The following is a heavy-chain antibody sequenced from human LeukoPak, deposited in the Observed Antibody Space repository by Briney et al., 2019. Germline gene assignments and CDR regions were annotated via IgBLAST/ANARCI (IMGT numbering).Heavy chain of an antibody. CDR2: INGDGGST. V-gene: IGHV3-74*01. D-gene: IGHD5-18*01. J-gene: IGHJ4*02. CDR1: GFTFSSYW. CDR3: ARDRATAMFDY. Sequence: GGSLRLSCAASGFTFSSYWMHWVRQAPGKGLVWVSRINGDGGSTTNADSVKGRFTISRDNAKNTLYLQMNSLRAEDTAVYYCARDRATAMFDYWAQGTLVTVSS.